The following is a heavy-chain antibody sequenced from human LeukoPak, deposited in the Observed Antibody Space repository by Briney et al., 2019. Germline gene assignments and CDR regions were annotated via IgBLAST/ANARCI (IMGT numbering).Heavy chain of an antibody. Sequence: SETLSLTCTVSGSLRTYFWTWIRQAPGKGLEYIGYIHHSGSTNYSPALKSRVTISVDTSKNQFSLSLRSVSAADTAVYYCARTFYGSYLIEYWDQGTLVIVSS. V-gene: IGHV4-59*01. J-gene: IGHJ4*02. CDR3: ARTFYGSYLIEY. D-gene: IGHD1-26*01. CDR1: GSLRTYF. CDR2: IHHSGST.